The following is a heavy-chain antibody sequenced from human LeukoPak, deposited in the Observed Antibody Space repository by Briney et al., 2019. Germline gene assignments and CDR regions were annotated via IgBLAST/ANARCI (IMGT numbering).Heavy chain of an antibody. CDR1: GYSFTSYW. V-gene: IGHV5-51*01. CDR2: IYPSDSDT. J-gene: IGHJ4*02. Sequence: GESLKISCKASGYSFTSYWIGWVRQMPGKGLEWMGIIYPSDSDTRYSPSFQDQVTISADKSINTAYLQWSSLTASDTAMYYCARHTQYGEDYWGQGTLVTVSS. D-gene: IGHD4/OR15-4a*01. CDR3: ARHTQYGEDY.